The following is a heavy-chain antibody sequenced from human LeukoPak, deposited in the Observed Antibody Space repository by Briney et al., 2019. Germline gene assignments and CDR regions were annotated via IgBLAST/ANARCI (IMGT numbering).Heavy chain of an antibody. V-gene: IGHV4-34*01. CDR1: GGSFSGYY. CDR3: ARHYDLWSGYNY. Sequence: PSETLSLTCAVYGGSFSGYYWSWIRQPPGKGLEWIGEINHSGSTNCNPSLKSRVTISVDTSKNQFSLKLSSVTAADTAVYYCARHYDLWSGYNYWGQGLLVTVSS. J-gene: IGHJ4*02. D-gene: IGHD3-3*01. CDR2: INHSGST.